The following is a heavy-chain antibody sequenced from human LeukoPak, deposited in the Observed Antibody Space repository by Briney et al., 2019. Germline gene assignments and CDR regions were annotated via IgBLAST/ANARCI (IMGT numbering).Heavy chain of an antibody. D-gene: IGHD3-22*01. Sequence: ASVKVSCKASGYTFTSYGFSWVRQAPGQGLEWMGWINPNSGGTNYAQKFQGRVTMTRDMSVSTAYMEVSRLTSDDTAVYYCARATIADSSTYYIDYWGLGTLVTVSS. J-gene: IGHJ4*02. CDR2: INPNSGGT. CDR1: GYTFTSYG. V-gene: IGHV1-2*02. CDR3: ARATIADSSTYYIDY.